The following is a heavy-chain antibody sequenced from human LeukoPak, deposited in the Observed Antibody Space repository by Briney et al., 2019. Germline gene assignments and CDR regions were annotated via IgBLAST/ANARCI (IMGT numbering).Heavy chain of an antibody. J-gene: IGHJ4*02. CDR2: LSGSGGST. CDR3: ARTRGYSYGTYYFDY. Sequence: GGSLRLSCAASEFTFSSYAMGWVRQAPGKGLEWVSGLSGSGGSTYYADSVKGRLTISRDNSKNTLYLQMNSLRAEDTAVYYCARTRGYSYGTYYFDYWGQGTLVTVSS. D-gene: IGHD5-18*01. V-gene: IGHV3-23*01. CDR1: EFTFSSYA.